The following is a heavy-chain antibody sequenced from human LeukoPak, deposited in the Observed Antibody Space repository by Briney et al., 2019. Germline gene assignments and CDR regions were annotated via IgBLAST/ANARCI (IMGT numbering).Heavy chain of an antibody. Sequence: PGGSLRLSCAASGFSFSSYAMSWVRQAPGKGLEWVSTISNSGGTTYYADSVKGRFTISRDNAKNSLYLQMNSLRAEDTAVYYCARGGYCSGGSCYDAFDIWGQGTMVTVSS. CDR3: ARGGYCSGGSCYDAFDI. CDR2: ISNSGGTT. J-gene: IGHJ3*02. V-gene: IGHV3-23*01. D-gene: IGHD2-15*01. CDR1: GFSFSSYA.